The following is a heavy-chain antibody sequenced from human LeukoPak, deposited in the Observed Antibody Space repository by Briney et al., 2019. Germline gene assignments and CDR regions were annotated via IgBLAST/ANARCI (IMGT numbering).Heavy chain of an antibody. CDR2: IYYSGST. J-gene: IGHJ5*02. CDR3: AREEVLLWFGELLYMFDP. CDR1: GASISSYY. Sequence: SETLSLTCTVSGASISSYYWSWIRQPPGKGLEWIGYIYYSGSTNYNPSLKSRVTISVDTSKNQFSLKLSSVTAADTAVYYCAREEVLLWFGELLYMFDPWGQGTLVTVSS. D-gene: IGHD3-10*01. V-gene: IGHV4-59*01.